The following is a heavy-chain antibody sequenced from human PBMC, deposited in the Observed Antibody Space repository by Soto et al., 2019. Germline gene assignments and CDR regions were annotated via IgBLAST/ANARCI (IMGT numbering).Heavy chain of an antibody. V-gene: IGHV3-30*18. Sequence: PGVSMRVSCAAAGFTISSYVMHWVRQNTGKGLERVAVISYDGSNKYYADSVKGRFTISRDNSKNTLYLQMNSLRAEDTAVYYCAKGWRIVATILYYYYGMDVWGQGTTVTVSS. D-gene: IGHD5-12*01. CDR1: GFTISSYV. CDR2: ISYDGSNK. CDR3: AKGWRIVATILYYYYGMDV. J-gene: IGHJ6*02.